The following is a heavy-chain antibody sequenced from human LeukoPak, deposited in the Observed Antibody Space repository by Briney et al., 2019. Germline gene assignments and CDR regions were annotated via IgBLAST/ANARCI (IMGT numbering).Heavy chain of an antibody. CDR3: SRGGENDL. CDR1: GGSITSDY. J-gene: IGHJ5*02. D-gene: IGHD2-21*01. V-gene: IGHV4-4*07. Sequence: PSETLSLTCTVSGGSITSDYWSWIRQPAGKGLEWIGRIFTSGSSTYNPSLKSRVTMSLDTSKNDFYLELNPVTAADTAIYFCSRGGENDLWGQGTLVTVSS. CDR2: IFTSGSS.